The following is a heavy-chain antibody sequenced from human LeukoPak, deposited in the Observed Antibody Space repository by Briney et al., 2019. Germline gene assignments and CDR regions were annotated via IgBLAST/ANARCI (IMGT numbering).Heavy chain of an antibody. CDR2: MSQDGSEK. CDR1: GFTFSNYW. J-gene: IGHJ4*02. V-gene: IGHV3-7*01. CDR3: ASGFWSGLIDY. D-gene: IGHD3-3*01. Sequence: GGSLRLSCAASGFTFSNYWMSWVRQDPGKGLEWVAHMSQDGSEKHYVDSVKGRFTISRDNAKKSPYLQMNSLRAEDTAVYYCASGFWSGLIDYWGQGALVTVSS.